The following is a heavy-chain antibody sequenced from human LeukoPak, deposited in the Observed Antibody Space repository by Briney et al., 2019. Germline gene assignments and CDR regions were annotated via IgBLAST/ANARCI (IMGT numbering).Heavy chain of an antibody. J-gene: IGHJ4*02. Sequence: PGGSLRLSCAAPGFTFSSYAMSWVRQAPGKGLEWVSAISGSGGSTYYADSVKGRFTISRDNSKNTLYLQMNSLRAEDTAVYYCAKDPTHIVVVTADYWGQGTLVTVSS. D-gene: IGHD2-21*02. CDR1: GFTFSSYA. V-gene: IGHV3-23*01. CDR3: AKDPTHIVVVTADY. CDR2: ISGSGGST.